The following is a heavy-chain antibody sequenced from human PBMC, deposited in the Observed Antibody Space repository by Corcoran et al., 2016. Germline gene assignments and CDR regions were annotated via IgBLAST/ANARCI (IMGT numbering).Heavy chain of an antibody. CDR2: INHSGST. V-gene: IGHV4-34*01. CDR1: GGSFSGYY. Sequence: QVQLQQWGAGLLKPSETLSLTCAVYGGSFSGYYWSWIRQPPGKGLEWIGEINHSGSTNYNQSLKSRVTISVDTSKNQFSLKLSSVTAADTAVYYCARGLQRTYYYYGMDVWGQGTTVTVSS. CDR3: ARGLQRTYYYYGMDV. J-gene: IGHJ6*02. D-gene: IGHD4-4*01.